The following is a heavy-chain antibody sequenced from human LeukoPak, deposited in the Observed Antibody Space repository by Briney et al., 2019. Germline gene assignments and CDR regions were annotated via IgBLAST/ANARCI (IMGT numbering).Heavy chain of an antibody. J-gene: IGHJ4*02. CDR2: ISYDGNNK. CDR1: GFTFSSYG. CDR3: AKSGLNRFDY. Sequence: GGSLRLSCAASGFTFSSYGMHWVRQAPGKGLEWVAVISYDGNNKYYADSVKGRFIISRDNSKYTLYPQMISLRAEDTAVYYCAKSGLNRFDYWGQGTLVTVSS. V-gene: IGHV3-30*18. D-gene: IGHD2-15*01.